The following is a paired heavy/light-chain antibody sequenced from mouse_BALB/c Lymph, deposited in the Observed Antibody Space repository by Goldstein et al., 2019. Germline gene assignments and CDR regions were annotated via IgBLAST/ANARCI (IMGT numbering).Light chain of an antibody. V-gene: IGKV1-88*01. J-gene: IGKJ1*01. CDR1: QSLANSYGNTY. CDR3: LQGTHQPWT. Sequence: DVVVTQTPLSLPVSFGDQVSISCRSSQSLANSYGNTYLSWYLHKPGQSPQLLIYGISNRFSGVPDRFSGSGSGTDFTLKISTIKPEDLGMYYCLQGTHQPWTFGGGTKLEIK. CDR2: GIS.
Heavy chain of an antibody. D-gene: IGHD2-14*01. CDR1: GFSLTSYG. J-gene: IGHJ2*01. V-gene: IGHV2-5-1*01. CDR2: IWRGGST. Sequence: QVQLKQSGPSLVQPSQSLSITCTVSGFSLTSYGVHWVRQSPGKGLEWLGVIWRGGSTDYNAAFMSRLSITKDNSKSQVFFKMNSLQADDTAIYYCANAYYRYGFDYWGQGTTLTVSS. CDR3: ANAYYRYGFDY.